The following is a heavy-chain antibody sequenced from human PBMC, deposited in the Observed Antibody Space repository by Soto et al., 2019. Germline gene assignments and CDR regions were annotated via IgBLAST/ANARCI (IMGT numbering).Heavy chain of an antibody. Sequence: QVQLVQSGPEVKKPGTSVKVSCKASEFTFTTATVQWVRQARGQSLEWIGWIVVGSGHTNYAEKFQDRVTITRDVYTETAYMELTNLRSEDTAAYYCATDWGCGGDRPLDYWGQGTLVTVSS. CDR2: IVVGSGHT. J-gene: IGHJ4*02. CDR1: EFTFTTAT. D-gene: IGHD2-21*02. V-gene: IGHV1-58*01. CDR3: ATDWGCGGDRPLDY.